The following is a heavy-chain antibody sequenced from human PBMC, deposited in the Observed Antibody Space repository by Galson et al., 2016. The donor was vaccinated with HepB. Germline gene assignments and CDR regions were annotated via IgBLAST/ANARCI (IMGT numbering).Heavy chain of an antibody. J-gene: IGHJ6*02. Sequence: SLRLSCAASGFTFSNAWMSWVRQAPGKGLEWVGRIKSKTDGGTTDYAAPVKGRFSISRDDSKDTLYLQMNSLKTEDTAVYYFRYGMDVWGQGTTVTVSS. V-gene: IGHV3-15*01. CDR2: IKSKTDGGTT. CDR1: GFTFSNAW. CDR3: RYGMDV.